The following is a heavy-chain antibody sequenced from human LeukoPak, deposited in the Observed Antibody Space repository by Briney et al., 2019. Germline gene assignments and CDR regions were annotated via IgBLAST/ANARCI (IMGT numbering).Heavy chain of an antibody. CDR2: INPNSGGT. CDR1: GYTFTGYY. D-gene: IGHD1-1*01. V-gene: IGHV1-2*06. J-gene: IGHJ4*02. Sequence: GAPVKVSCKPSGYTFTGYYMHWVRQAPGQGLEWMGRINPNSGGTNYAQKFQGRVTMTSDTSISPAYLHLSRLHSAAPAVSYFAREHARQLSWGEGTLVTVSS. CDR3: AREHARQLS.